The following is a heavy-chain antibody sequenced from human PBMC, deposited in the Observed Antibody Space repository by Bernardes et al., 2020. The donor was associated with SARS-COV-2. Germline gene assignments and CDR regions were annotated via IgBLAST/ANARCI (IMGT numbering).Heavy chain of an antibody. CDR3: ARADFSGWDPDYGLDV. CDR2: ISSNGVST. D-gene: IGHD6-19*01. J-gene: IGHJ6*02. Sequence: GGSLRLSCIASGFTFNSYAMHWVRQAPGKGLKYVAGISSNGVSTTYADSVKGRVTISRDNFKNTLYLQMGSLRPEDLAVYYCARADFSGWDPDYGLDVWGQGTTVTVSS. CDR1: GFTFNSYA. V-gene: IGHV3-64*02.